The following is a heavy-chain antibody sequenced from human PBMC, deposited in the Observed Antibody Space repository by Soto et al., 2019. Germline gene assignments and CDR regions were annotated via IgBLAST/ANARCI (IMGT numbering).Heavy chain of an antibody. CDR2: IRSKAYGGTT. CDR1: GFTFGDYA. CDR3: TRDPGIAARPGPPDF. D-gene: IGHD6-6*01. J-gene: IGHJ4*02. Sequence: GGSLRLSCTASGFTFGDYAMSWFRQAPGKGLEWVGFIRSKAYGGTTEYAASVKGRFTILRDDSKSIAYLQMNSLKTEDTAVYYCTRDPGIAARPGPPDFWGQGTLVTVSS. V-gene: IGHV3-49*03.